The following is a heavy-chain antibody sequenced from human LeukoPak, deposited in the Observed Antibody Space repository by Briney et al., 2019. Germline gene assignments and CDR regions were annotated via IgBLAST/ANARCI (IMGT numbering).Heavy chain of an antibody. V-gene: IGHV3-48*04. D-gene: IGHD3-22*01. CDR2: ISTSSRTM. Sequence: GGSLRLSCAASGFTFSSYSMNWVRQAPGKGLEWVSYISTSSRTMYYADSVKGRFTISRDNAKNSLYLQMNSLRAEDTAVYYCARPGNYYDSSGYWVAFDIWGQGTMVTVSS. J-gene: IGHJ3*02. CDR3: ARPGNYYDSSGYWVAFDI. CDR1: GFTFSSYS.